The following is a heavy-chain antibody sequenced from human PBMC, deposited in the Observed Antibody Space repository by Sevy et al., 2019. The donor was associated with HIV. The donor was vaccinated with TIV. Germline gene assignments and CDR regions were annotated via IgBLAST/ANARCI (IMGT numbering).Heavy chain of an antibody. CDR2: IKSKTDGGTT. J-gene: IGHJ6*03. CDR1: GFTFSNAW. CDR3: TTGGSGSYSPLYYYYYMDV. V-gene: IGHV3-15*01. D-gene: IGHD3-10*01. Sequence: GGSLRLSCAASGFTFSNAWMSSVRQAPGKRLEWVGRIKSKTDGGTTDYDAPVKGRFTISRDDSKNTLYLQMNSLKTEDTAVYYCTTGGSGSYSPLYYYYYMDVWGKGTTVTVSS.